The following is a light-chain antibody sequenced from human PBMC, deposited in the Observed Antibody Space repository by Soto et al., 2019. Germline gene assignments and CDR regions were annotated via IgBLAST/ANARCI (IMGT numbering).Light chain of an antibody. CDR2: EVS. Sequence: QSVLTQPPSASGSPGQSVTISCIGTSSDVGGYNYVSWYQQHPGKAPKLMIYEVSKRPSGVPDLFSGSKSGNTASLTVSGLQAEDEADSYCSSYAASNKLGVFGGGTKLTVL. CDR3: SSYAASNKLGV. V-gene: IGLV2-8*01. J-gene: IGLJ2*01. CDR1: SSDVGGYNY.